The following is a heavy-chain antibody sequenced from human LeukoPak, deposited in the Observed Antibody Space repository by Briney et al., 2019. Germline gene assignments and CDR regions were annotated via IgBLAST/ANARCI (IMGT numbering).Heavy chain of an antibody. D-gene: IGHD6-13*01. V-gene: IGHV3-66*01. J-gene: IGHJ4*02. CDR1: GFTVSSNY. Sequence: PGGFLRLSCAASGFTVSSNYMSWVRQAPGKGLEWVSVIYSGGSTYYADSVKGRFTISRDNSKNTLYLQMNSLRAEDTAVYYCARDREPGIAAAGGFDYWGQGTLVTVSS. CDR3: ARDREPGIAAAGGFDY. CDR2: IYSGGST.